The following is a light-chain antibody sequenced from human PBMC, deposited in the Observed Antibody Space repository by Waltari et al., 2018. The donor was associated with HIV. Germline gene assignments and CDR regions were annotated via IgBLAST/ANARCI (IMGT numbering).Light chain of an antibody. J-gene: IGKJ1*01. V-gene: IGKV3-20*01. CDR2: GAS. Sequence: ETVLTQSPGTLSLSPGERATLSCKANQTVSGAYLAWCQVRPGQPPRLLIYGASRRASGTPDMFSGGGSGTDFTLTINRLEPEDFAVYYCQQYSNSPTTFGQGTRV. CDR1: QTVSGAY. CDR3: QQYSNSPTT.